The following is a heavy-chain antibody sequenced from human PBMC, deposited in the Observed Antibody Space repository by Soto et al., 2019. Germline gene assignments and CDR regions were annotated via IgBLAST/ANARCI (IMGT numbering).Heavy chain of an antibody. Sequence: SLRLSCAASAFTFSRYSMNWVRQAPGKGLEWVSSISSSSSYIYYADSVKGRFTISRDNAKNSLYLQMNSLRAEDTAVYYCASSGSWLRPRWGQGTVVTVSS. CDR3: ASSGSWLRPR. CDR1: AFTFSRYS. D-gene: IGHD5-12*01. V-gene: IGHV3-21*01. J-gene: IGHJ4*02. CDR2: ISSSSSYI.